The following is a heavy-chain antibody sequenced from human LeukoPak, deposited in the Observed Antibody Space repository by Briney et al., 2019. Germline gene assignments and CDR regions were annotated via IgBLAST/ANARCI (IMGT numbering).Heavy chain of an antibody. CDR3: ARGRGYCSSTSCYDFDY. V-gene: IGHV5-51*01. Sequence: KHGESLKISCTGSGYSFTNYWIAWVRQMPGKGLEWVGIIYPGDSETTYSPSFQGQVTISADKSITTTYLQWSSLKASDTAMYYCARGRGYCSSTSCYDFDYWGQGTLVTVSS. CDR2: IYPGDSET. D-gene: IGHD2-2*01. J-gene: IGHJ4*02. CDR1: GYSFTNYW.